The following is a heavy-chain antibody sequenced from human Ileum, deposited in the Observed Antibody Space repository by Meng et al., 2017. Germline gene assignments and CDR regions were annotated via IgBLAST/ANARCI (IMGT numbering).Heavy chain of an antibody. Sequence: GRLVQSGAEMKNPGSSLKVSSKASGGTFTTNTFNWVRQAPGQGLEWMGWVSPSSGNTHYAQKFQGRVTMTRDISISTVYMELTSLKSDDTAVYYCARGVGDLGDYWGQGTLVTVSS. CDR1: GGTFTTNT. D-gene: IGHD3-16*01. CDR2: VSPSSGNT. J-gene: IGHJ4*02. V-gene: IGHV1-8*02. CDR3: ARGVGDLGDY.